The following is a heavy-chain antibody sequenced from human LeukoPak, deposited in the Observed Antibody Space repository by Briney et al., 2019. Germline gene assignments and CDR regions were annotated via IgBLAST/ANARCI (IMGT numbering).Heavy chain of an antibody. J-gene: IGHJ6*02. CDR2: VSYDGKYE. Sequence: GGCLRLSCAASGFMFTNFAFHWVRQAPGKGPEWVATVSYDGKYEFYSDSAKGRFSISRNDSDSTVHLQMHSLRPEDSAVYYCAKVRGPLYYYAVDAWGQGTKVTVSS. CDR1: GFMFTNFA. D-gene: IGHD1-14*01. CDR3: AKVRGPLYYYAVDA. V-gene: IGHV3-30*18.